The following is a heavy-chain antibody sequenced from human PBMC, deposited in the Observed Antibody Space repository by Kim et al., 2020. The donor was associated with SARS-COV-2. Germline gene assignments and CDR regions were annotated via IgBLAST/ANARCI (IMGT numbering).Heavy chain of an antibody. D-gene: IGHD3-3*01. CDR1: GFTFSDYY. Sequence: GGSLRLSCAASGFTFSDYYMSWIRQAPGKGLEWVSYISSSSSYTNYADSVKGRFTISRDNAKNSLYLQMNSLRAEDTAVYYCARSGSDYDFWSGYRNSLFDYWGQGTLVTVSS. CDR3: ARSGSDYDFWSGYRNSLFDY. CDR2: ISSSSSYT. V-gene: IGHV3-11*06. J-gene: IGHJ4*02.